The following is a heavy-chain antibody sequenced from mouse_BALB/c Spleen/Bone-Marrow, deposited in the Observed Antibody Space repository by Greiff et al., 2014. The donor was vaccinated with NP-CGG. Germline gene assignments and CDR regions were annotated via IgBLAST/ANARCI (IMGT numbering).Heavy chain of an antibody. D-gene: IGHD2-4*01. V-gene: IGHV3-2*02. CDR2: ISYSGST. CDR3: ARSSSYDYDVGFAY. CDR1: GYSITRDYA. J-gene: IGHJ3*01. Sequence: VQLKDSGPGLVKPSQSLSLTCIVTGYSITRDYAWNWIRQFPGNKLEWMGYISYSGSTTYNPSLESRISITRDTPKNQFFLQLNSVTTEDTATYYCARSSSYDYDVGFAYWGQGTLVTVSA.